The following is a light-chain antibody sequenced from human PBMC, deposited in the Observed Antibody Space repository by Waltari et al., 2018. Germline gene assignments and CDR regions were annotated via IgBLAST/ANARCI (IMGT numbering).Light chain of an antibody. V-gene: IGLV2-23*02. CDR1: SSDVGGYNF. J-gene: IGLJ3*02. Sequence: QSALSQPASVSGSPGQSNTISCTGTSSDVGGYNFVSWYQQHPGKAPKLMFYDVNKRPSGVSNRFSGSKSGNTASLTISGLQAEDEADYYCCSYTDSSTLVFGGGTKLTVL. CDR3: CSYTDSSTLV. CDR2: DVN.